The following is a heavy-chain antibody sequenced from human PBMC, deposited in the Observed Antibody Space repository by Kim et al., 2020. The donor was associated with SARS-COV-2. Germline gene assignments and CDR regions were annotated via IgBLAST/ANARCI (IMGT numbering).Heavy chain of an antibody. V-gene: IGHV4-31*02. CDR3: ARGNKGSGTGYYYFDY. D-gene: IGHD3-9*01. J-gene: IGHJ4*02. Sequence: SLKSRVTISVDTSKNQFSLKLSSVTAADTALFYCARGNKGSGTGYYYFDYWGQGTLVTVSS.